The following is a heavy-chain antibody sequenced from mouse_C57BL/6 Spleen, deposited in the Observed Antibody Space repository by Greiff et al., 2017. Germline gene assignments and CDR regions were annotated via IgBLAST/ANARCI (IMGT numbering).Heavy chain of an antibody. CDR2: IDPSDSYT. CDR3: ARGLSFAY. D-gene: IGHD2-2*01. V-gene: IGHV1-69*01. Sequence: QVQLQQSGAELVMPGASVKLSCKASGYTFTSYWMHWVKQRPGQGLEWIGEIDPSDSYTNYNQKFKGKSTLTVDKSSSTAYMQLSSLTSEDSAVYYCARGLSFAYWGQGTLVTVSA. CDR1: GYTFTSYW. J-gene: IGHJ3*01.